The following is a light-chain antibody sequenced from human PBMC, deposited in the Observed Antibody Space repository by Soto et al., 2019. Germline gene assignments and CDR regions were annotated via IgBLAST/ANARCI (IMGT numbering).Light chain of an antibody. Sequence: QSALTQPAFVSESLGQSITISCTGTNSDIGGYDFVSWYQQHPGTTPKLIIYEVSRRPSGVSNRFSGSRSGNTASLTISGLQPEDEGDYYCSAYTARSTLVFGGGTKLTVL. CDR3: SAYTARSTLV. CDR2: EVS. CDR1: NSDIGGYDF. V-gene: IGLV2-14*01. J-gene: IGLJ3*02.